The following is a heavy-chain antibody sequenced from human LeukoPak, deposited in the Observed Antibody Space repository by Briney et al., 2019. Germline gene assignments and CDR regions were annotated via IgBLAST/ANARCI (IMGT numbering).Heavy chain of an antibody. V-gene: IGHV4-34*01. Sequence: PSETLSLTCDVYGGSFSGYYWSWIRQPPGKGLEWIGEINHSGSTNYNPSLTSRVTISVDTSKNQFSLKLSSVTAADTAVYYCARGIAVAGTNWFDPWGQGTLVTVSS. J-gene: IGHJ5*02. CDR1: GGSFSGYY. CDR3: ARGIAVAGTNWFDP. CDR2: INHSGST. D-gene: IGHD6-19*01.